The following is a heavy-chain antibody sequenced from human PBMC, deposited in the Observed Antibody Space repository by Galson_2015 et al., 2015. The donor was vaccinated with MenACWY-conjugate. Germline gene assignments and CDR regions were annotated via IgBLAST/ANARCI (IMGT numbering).Heavy chain of an antibody. CDR1: GFTFSTYG. CDR3: AKDARNSWCDY. Sequence: SLRLSCAASGFTFSTYGMGWVRQAPGRGLEWVSTLDGSGGNTFYADSVKGRFTISRDNSKNTVSLQMNSLRAEDTAVYYCAKDARNSWCDYWGPGPLVPGSA. V-gene: IGHV3-23*01. D-gene: IGHD6-13*01. CDR2: LDGSGGNT. J-gene: IGHJ4*02.